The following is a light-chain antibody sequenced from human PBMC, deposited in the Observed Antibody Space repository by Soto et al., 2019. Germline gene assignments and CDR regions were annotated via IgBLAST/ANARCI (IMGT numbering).Light chain of an antibody. V-gene: IGLV1-51*01. J-gene: IGLJ2*01. Sequence: QSVLTQPPSMSAAPGQKVPISCSGSSSNIGDNFVSWYQHLPGTAPKLLIFDNSQRPSEIPDRFFGSKSGTIANLAITGPQTGDEAVYYCATWDSKLSAVVFGGGTKLTVL. CDR1: SSNIGDNF. CDR2: DNS. CDR3: ATWDSKLSAVV.